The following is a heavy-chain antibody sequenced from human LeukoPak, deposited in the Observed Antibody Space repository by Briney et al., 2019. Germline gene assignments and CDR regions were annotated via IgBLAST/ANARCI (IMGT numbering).Heavy chain of an antibody. D-gene: IGHD7-27*01. Sequence: PGGSLRLSCSASGFAFSDYWMNWVRQALGKGPEWVANINLGGSAKLYVDSVKGRCTISRDNAKNSLYLQMNSLRVEDTAVYYCAAWGLHNYWGQGTLVTVSS. CDR3: AAWGLHNY. V-gene: IGHV3-7*01. J-gene: IGHJ4*02. CDR2: INLGGSAK. CDR1: GFAFSDYW.